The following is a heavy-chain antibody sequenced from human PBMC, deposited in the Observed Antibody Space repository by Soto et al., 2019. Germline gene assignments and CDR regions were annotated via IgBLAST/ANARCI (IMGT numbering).Heavy chain of an antibody. V-gene: IGHV3-74*01. CDR1: GFTCSSYW. Sequence: EVQLVESGGGLVQPGGSLRLSCAASGFTCSSYWMHWVRQAPGKGLVWVSRISSDGSGTSYADSVKGRFTISRDNAQNTLYLPLKSLSAEDTAVYYCARGACIGCMDVWGQGTTVTVSS. J-gene: IGHJ6*02. D-gene: IGHD1-26*01. CDR2: ISSDGSGT. CDR3: ARGACIGCMDV.